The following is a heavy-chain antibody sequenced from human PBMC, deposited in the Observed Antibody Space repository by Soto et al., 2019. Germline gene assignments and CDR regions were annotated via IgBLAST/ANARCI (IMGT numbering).Heavy chain of an antibody. CDR1: GFTFSSYS. Sequence: PGGSLRLSCAASGFTFSSYSMNWVRQAPGKWLEWVSSISSSSSYIYYADSVKGRFTISRDNAKNSLYLQMNSLRAEDTAVYYCARAVAYSSSWPNYYYYYGMDVWGQGXTVTVSS. D-gene: IGHD6-13*01. V-gene: IGHV3-21*01. CDR2: ISSSSSYI. J-gene: IGHJ6*02. CDR3: ARAVAYSSSWPNYYYYYGMDV.